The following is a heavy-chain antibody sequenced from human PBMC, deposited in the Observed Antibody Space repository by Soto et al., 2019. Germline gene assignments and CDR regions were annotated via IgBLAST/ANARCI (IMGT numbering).Heavy chain of an antibody. CDR3: ARDLGSGKTYYGMDV. J-gene: IGHJ6*02. D-gene: IGHD2-15*01. V-gene: IGHV3-33*01. Sequence: GGSLRLSGAASGFTFSSYGMHWVRQAPGKGLEWVAVIWYDGSNKYYADSVKGRFTISRDNSKNTLYLQMNSLRAEDTAVYYCARDLGSGKTYYGMDVWGQGTTVTVSS. CDR2: IWYDGSNK. CDR1: GFTFSSYG.